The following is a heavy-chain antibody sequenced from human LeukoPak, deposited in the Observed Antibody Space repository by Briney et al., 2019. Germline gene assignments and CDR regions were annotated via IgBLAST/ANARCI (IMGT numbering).Heavy chain of an antibody. D-gene: IGHD3-10*01. Sequence: ASVKASCKASGYTFTGYYMHWVRQAPGQGLEWMGWINPNSGGTNYAQKFQGRVTMTRDTSISTAYMELSRLRSDDTAVYYCARGWFGNYYYGMDVWGQGTTVTVSS. V-gene: IGHV1-2*02. CDR3: ARGWFGNYYYGMDV. CDR2: INPNSGGT. J-gene: IGHJ6*02. CDR1: GYTFTGYY.